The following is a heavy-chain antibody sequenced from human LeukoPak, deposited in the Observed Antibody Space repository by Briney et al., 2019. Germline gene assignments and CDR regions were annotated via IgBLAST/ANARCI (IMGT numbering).Heavy chain of an antibody. CDR2: VYTSWST. CDR3: ARMRLSSYWYFDL. V-gene: IGHV4-4*07. J-gene: IGHJ2*01. Sequence: SETLSLTCTVSGGSISGYYWSWTPQPAGKGLEWIGRVYTSWSTNYNPSLNSRVTMSVDTSKNQFSLWLSSVTAADTAVYYCARMRLSSYWYFDLWGRGTLVTVSS. D-gene: IGHD6-25*01. CDR1: GGSISGYY.